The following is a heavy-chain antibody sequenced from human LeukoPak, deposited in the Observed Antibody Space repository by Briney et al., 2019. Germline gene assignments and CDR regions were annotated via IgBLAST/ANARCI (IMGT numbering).Heavy chain of an antibody. CDR1: GFTFRSYW. CDR3: AREVTETSYFDY. D-gene: IGHD2-21*02. CDR2: INSDGTAT. Sequence: GGSVRLSCAASGFTFRSYWMHWVRQAPGKGLVWVSRINSDGTATTYADSVKGRFSASRDNAKNTLYLQMNSLRAEDTAVYYCAREVTETSYFDYWGQGTLVAVSS. J-gene: IGHJ4*02. V-gene: IGHV3-74*01.